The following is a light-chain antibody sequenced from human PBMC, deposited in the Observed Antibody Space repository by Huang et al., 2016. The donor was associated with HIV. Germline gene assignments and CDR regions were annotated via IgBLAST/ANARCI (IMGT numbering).Light chain of an antibody. J-gene: IGKJ1*01. V-gene: IGKV4-1*01. CDR3: QQYYSIPQT. CDR1: QSVLYSSNSKNY. CDR2: WAC. Sequence: DIVMIQSPDSLAVSLGERTTIKCRSSQSVLYSSNSKNYVAWFQQKPGKDPRRLIYWACSRESGFPYRFSGSGSGTDCTLTISSLEAEDAAVYYCQQYYSIPQTFGQGTKVEI.